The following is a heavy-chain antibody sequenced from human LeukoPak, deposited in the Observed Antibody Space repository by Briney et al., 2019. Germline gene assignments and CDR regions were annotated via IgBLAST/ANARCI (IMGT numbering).Heavy chain of an antibody. CDR2: IYYSGST. V-gene: IGHV4-59*01. J-gene: IGHJ4*02. Sequence: PSETLSLTCTVSGGSISSYYWSWIRQPPGKGLEWIGYIYYSGSTNYNPSLKSRVTISVDTSKNQFSLELSSVTAADTAVYYCARGRRFSWELLRVSGFDYWGQGALVTVSS. CDR1: GGSISSYY. D-gene: IGHD1-26*01. CDR3: ARGRRFSWELLRVSGFDY.